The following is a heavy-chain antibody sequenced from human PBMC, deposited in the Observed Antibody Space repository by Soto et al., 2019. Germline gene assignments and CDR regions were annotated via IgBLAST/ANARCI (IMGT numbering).Heavy chain of an antibody. V-gene: IGHV3-15*01. CDR1: GLTFSNAW. J-gene: IGHJ4*02. Sequence: GGSLRLSCAASGLTFSNAWMIWVRQATGKGLEWVGRIKSKTDGGTTDYAAPVKGRFTISRDNSRNTLYLQMNSLRAEDTAVYYCAKVGRYSYGPYYFDYWGQGTLVTVSS. D-gene: IGHD5-18*01. CDR3: AKVGRYSYGPYYFDY. CDR2: IKSKTDGGTT.